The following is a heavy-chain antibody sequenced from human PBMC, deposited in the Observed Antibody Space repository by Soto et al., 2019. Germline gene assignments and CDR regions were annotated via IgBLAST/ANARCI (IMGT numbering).Heavy chain of an antibody. CDR2: ISYDGSNK. J-gene: IGHJ4*02. D-gene: IGHD6-6*01. Sequence: GSLRLSCAASGFTFSSYAMHWVRQAPGKGLEWVAVISYDGSNKYYADSVKGRFTISRDNSKNTLYLQMNSLRAEDTAVYYCARDKVDSSSSVSPVLLVDYWGQGTLVTVSS. CDR3: ARDKVDSSSSVSPVLLVDY. CDR1: GFTFSSYA. V-gene: IGHV3-30-3*01.